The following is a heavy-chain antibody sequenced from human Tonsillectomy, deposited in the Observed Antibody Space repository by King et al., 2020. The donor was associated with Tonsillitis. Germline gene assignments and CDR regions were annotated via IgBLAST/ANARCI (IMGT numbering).Heavy chain of an antibody. CDR3: ARPPLDGTSTNQGSFDI. V-gene: IGHV5-51*01. Sequence: QLVQSGAEVKKPGESLKISCKGSGYSFTSYWIGWVRQMPGKGLEWMGIIYPGDSDTRYSPSFQVQVTISADKSISTAYLQGSSLKASDTAMYYCARPPLDGTSTNQGSFDIWGQGTMVTVSS. CDR2: IYPGDSDT. D-gene: IGHD2-2*01. J-gene: IGHJ3*02. CDR1: GYSFTSYW.